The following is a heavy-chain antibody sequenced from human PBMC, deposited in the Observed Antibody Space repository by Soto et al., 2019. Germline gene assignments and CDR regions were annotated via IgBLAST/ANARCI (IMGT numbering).Heavy chain of an antibody. CDR2: LYSGGTT. D-gene: IGHD6-13*01. V-gene: IGHV3-66*01. Sequence: EVQVVESGGGLVQPGGSLRLSCAASGFTVSSDYMSWGRQAPGKGLEWVSVLYSGGTTYYADSVKGRFSISSDNSKNMLYLQMNSLRAEDTAVYYCARDPGYRSRVSVGGEGTTVTVTS. J-gene: IGHJ6*04. CDR1: GFTVSSDY. CDR3: ARDPGYRSRVSV.